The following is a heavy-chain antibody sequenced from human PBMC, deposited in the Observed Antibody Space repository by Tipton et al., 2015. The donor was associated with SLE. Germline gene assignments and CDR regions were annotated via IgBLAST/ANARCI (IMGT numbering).Heavy chain of an antibody. J-gene: IGHJ4*02. V-gene: IGHV4-39*01. D-gene: IGHD1-26*01. Sequence: TLSLTCTVSGGSISSSSYYWGWVRQPPGKGLEWIGCIYYSGSTYYNPSLKSRVTISVDTSKNQFSLRVNSATAADTAVYYCARGGGSYYDYWGQGTLVTVSS. CDR3: ARGGGSYYDY. CDR1: GGSISSSSYY. CDR2: IYYSGST.